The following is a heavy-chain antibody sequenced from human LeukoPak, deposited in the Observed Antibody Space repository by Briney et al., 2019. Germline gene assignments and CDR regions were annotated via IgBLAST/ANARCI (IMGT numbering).Heavy chain of an antibody. CDR2: TYYSGST. Sequence: SETLSLTCTVSGGSISSSSYYWGWIRQPPGKGLEWIGSTYYSGSTYYNPSLKSRVTISVDTSKNQFSLKLSSVTAADTAVYYCARGPELSPTKDWGQGTLVTVSS. CDR1: GGSISSSSYY. V-gene: IGHV4-39*01. J-gene: IGHJ1*01. CDR3: ARGPELSPTKD. D-gene: IGHD1-26*01.